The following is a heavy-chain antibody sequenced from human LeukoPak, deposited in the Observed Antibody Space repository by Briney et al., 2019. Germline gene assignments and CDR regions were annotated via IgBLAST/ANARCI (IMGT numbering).Heavy chain of an antibody. V-gene: IGHV1-46*01. CDR1: GYTFSNYY. D-gene: IGHD3-9*01. CDR3: ARTLLTGFYMPPGY. Sequence: ASVKVSCKASGYTFSNYYIHWVRQAPGQGLEWMGKINPSDDDITYAQKFQDRVTMTSDTSTSAVYMELSSLRSEDTAVYYCARTLLTGFYMPPGYWGQGSLVTVPS. CDR2: INPSDDDI. J-gene: IGHJ4*02.